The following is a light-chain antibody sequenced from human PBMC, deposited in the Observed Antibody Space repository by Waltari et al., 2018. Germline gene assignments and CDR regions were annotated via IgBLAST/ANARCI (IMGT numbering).Light chain of an antibody. CDR1: QSVTSSF. CDR3: QQYGSSPGYT. V-gene: IGKV3-20*01. J-gene: IGKJ2*01. CDR2: GAS. Sequence: EIVLTQSPGTLSLSPGERATLSGRASQSVTSSFLAWYQKKPGQAPRLLIYGASSRATGIPDRFSGSGSGTDFTLTVSRLEPEDFAVYFCQQYGSSPGYTFGQGTKLEIK.